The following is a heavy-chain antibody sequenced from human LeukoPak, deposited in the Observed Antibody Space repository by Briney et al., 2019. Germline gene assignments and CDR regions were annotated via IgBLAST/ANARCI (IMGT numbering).Heavy chain of an antibody. V-gene: IGHV1-3*01. CDR3: AREFRGLDAFDI. J-gene: IGHJ3*02. CDR1: GYTFTSYA. Sequence: GASVKVSCKASGYTFTSYAMHWVRQAPGQRLEWMGWINAGNGNTKYSQKFQGRVTITRDTSASTAYMELSSLRSDDTAVYYCAREFRGLDAFDIWGQGTMVTVSS. D-gene: IGHD3-22*01. CDR2: INAGNGNT.